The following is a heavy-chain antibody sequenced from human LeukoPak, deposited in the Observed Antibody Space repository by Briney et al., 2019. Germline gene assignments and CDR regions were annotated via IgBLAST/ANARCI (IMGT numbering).Heavy chain of an antibody. CDR2: IYSGGST. Sequence: GGSLRLSCAASGFSVSSNYISWVRQAPGKGLEWVSVIYSGGSTYYADSVKGRFTISRDSSKNTLYVQMNSLRVEDTAVYYCASEIGGRTVWAERTLVTVSS. J-gene: IGHJ4*02. CDR1: GFSVSSNY. CDR3: ASEIGGRTV. D-gene: IGHD2-8*02. V-gene: IGHV3-53*01.